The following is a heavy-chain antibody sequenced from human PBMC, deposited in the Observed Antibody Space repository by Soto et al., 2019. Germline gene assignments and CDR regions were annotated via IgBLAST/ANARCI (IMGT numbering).Heavy chain of an antibody. CDR3: ARVRIGGGNGYYSDYYYYYGMDV. D-gene: IGHD3-3*01. J-gene: IGHJ6*02. CDR1: GGSFSGYY. CDR2: INHSGST. Sequence: SETLSLTCAVYGGSFSGYYWSWIRQPPGKGLEWIGEINHSGSTNYNPSLKSRVTISVDTSKNQFSLKLSSVTAADTAVYYCARVRIGGGNGYYSDYYYYYGMDVWGQGTTVTAP. V-gene: IGHV4-34*01.